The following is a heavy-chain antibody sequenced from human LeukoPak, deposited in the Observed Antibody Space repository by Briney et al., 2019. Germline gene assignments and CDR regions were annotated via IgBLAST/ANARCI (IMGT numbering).Heavy chain of an antibody. V-gene: IGHV1-2*02. CDR3: ARGVAVAGRDAFDI. Sequence: GASVKVSCKASGYTFTNYWIYWVRQAPGQGLEWMGIINPNSGGTNYAQKFQGRVTMTRDTSISTAYMELSRLRSDDTAVYYCARGVAVAGRDAFDIWGQGTMVTVSS. D-gene: IGHD6-19*01. J-gene: IGHJ3*02. CDR1: GYTFTNYW. CDR2: INPNSGGT.